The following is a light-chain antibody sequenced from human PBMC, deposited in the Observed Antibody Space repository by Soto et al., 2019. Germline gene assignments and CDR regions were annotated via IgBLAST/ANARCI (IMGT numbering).Light chain of an antibody. CDR2: AAS. Sequence: DIQVTHPPTSLSASVGDRVTITCLASQSISSYLNCYQQEPRKAPKVLIYAASSLQSGIPSRFSGSGSGTDFTLTISSLQPEDFATYYCPQSYSIPWRCGQGTKVDNK. CDR1: QSISSY. CDR3: PQSYSIPWR. V-gene: IGKV1-39*01. J-gene: IGKJ1*01.